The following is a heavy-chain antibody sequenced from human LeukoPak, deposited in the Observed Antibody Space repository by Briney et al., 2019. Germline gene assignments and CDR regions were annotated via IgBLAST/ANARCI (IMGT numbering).Heavy chain of an antibody. CDR3: ARGGDDAFDI. V-gene: IGHV4-30-2*01. J-gene: IGHJ3*02. CDR1: GGSISSGGYS. D-gene: IGHD4-17*01. Sequence: PSETLSLTCAVPGGSISSGGYSWSWIRQPPGKGLEWIGYIYHSGSTYYNPSLKSRVTISVDRSKNQFSLRLSSVTAADTAMYYCARGGDDAFDIWGQGTMVTVSS. CDR2: IYHSGST.